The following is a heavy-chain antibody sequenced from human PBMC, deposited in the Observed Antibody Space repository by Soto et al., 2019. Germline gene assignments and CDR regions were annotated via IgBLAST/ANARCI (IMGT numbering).Heavy chain of an antibody. CDR3: ARTYSASGSYSY. V-gene: IGHV4-34*01. D-gene: IGHD3-10*01. CDR2: INHSGST. CDR1: GGSFSGYY. J-gene: IGHJ4*02. Sequence: SETLSLTCAVYGGSFSGYYWSWIRQPPGKGLEWIGEINHSGSTNYNPSLKSRVTMSVDTSKNQFSLKLSSVTAADTAVYYCARTYSASGSYSYWAQGTLVTVS.